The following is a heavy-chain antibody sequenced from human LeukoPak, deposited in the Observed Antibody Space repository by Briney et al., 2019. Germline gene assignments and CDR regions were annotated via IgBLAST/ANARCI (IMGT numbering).Heavy chain of an antibody. J-gene: IGHJ4*02. CDR3: ARERDCSGGSCYEY. CDR1: GGTFSSYA. CDR2: IIPIFGTA. D-gene: IGHD2-15*01. V-gene: IGHV1-69*01. Sequence: SVKVSCKASGGTFSSYAISWVRQAPGQGLGWMGGIIPIFGTANYAQKFQGRVTITADESTSTAYMELSSLRSEDTAVYYCARERDCSGGSCYEYWGQGTLVTVSS.